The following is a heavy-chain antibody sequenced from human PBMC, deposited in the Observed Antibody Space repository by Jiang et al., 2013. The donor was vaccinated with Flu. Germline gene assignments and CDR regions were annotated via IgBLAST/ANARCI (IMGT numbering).Heavy chain of an antibody. CDR1: GDSVSSNSAA. CDR3: GRDLWFGMNGMAV. J-gene: IGHJ6*02. V-gene: IGHV6-1*01. Sequence: QTLSLTCAISGDSVSSNSAAWNWIRQSPSRGLEWLGRTYYRSKWYNDYAVSVKSRISINPDTSKNQFSLQLNSVTPDDTAVYYCGRDLWFGMNGMAVWGQGTTVTVSS. D-gene: IGHD3-10*01. CDR2: TYYRSKWYN.